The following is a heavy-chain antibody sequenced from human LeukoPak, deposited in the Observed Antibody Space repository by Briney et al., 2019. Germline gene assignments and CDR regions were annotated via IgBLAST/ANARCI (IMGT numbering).Heavy chain of an antibody. CDR2: ISYDGSNK. J-gene: IGHJ4*02. CDR3: AKDQGIAAFDY. D-gene: IGHD6-13*01. CDR1: GFTFSSYG. V-gene: IGHV3-30*18. Sequence: GGSLRLSCAASGFTFSSYGMHWVRQAPGKGLEWVAVISYDGSNKYYADSVKGRFTISRDNSKNTLYLQMNSLRAEDTAVYYCAKDQGIAAFDYWGQGTLVTVSS.